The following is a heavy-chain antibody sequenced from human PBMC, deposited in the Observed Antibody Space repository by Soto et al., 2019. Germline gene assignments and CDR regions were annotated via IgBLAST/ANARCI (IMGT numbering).Heavy chain of an antibody. CDR2: IYHTGTT. Sequence: QLRESGPGLVKPSGTLSLTCFVSGASISSTYWWSWVRQTPGKRLEWIGQIYHTGTTSYNPSIQTRGTISLDKSNNQFSLRLTSMTAADTAVSYCATLPPRIVVVMTDLPTWGQGTLVTVSS. V-gene: IGHV4-4*02. CDR1: GASISSTYW. J-gene: IGHJ5*02. CDR3: ATLPPRIVVVMTDLPT. D-gene: IGHD2-15*01.